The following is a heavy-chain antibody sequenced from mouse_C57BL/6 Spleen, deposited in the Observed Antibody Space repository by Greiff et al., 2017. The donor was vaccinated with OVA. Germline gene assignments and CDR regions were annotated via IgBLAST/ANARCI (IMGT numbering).Heavy chain of an antibody. CDR1: GFTFSDFY. Sequence: EVMLVESGGGLVQSGRSLRLSCATSGFTFSDFYMEWVRQAPGKGLEWIAASRNKANDYTTEYSASVKGRFIVSRDTSQSILYLQMNALRAEDTAIYCCARDAELGYFDVWGTGTTVTVSS. CDR2: SRNKANDYTT. J-gene: IGHJ1*03. D-gene: IGHD1-3*01. V-gene: IGHV7-1*01. CDR3: ARDAELGYFDV.